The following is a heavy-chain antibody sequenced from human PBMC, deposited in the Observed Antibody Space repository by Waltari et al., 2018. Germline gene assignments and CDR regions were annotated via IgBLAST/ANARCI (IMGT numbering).Heavy chain of an antibody. CDR2: ISSSSTI. CDR3: ARGMVGAAYFDC. CDR1: GFTFSSYS. J-gene: IGHJ4*02. D-gene: IGHD1-26*01. Sequence: EVQLVESGGGLVQPGGSLRLSCVASGFTFSSYSMNWVRQAPGKGLDLVSYISSSSTINYADSVKGRFTISRDSPKNSLYLQMNSLRAEDAAVYYCARGMVGAAYFDCWGQGALVSVSS. V-gene: IGHV3-48*04.